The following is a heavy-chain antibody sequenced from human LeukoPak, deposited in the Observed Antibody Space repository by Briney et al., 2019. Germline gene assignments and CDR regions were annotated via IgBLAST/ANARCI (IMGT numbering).Heavy chain of an antibody. V-gene: IGHV3-23*01. CDR2: ISGSGGST. Sequence: GGSLRLSCAASGFTFSSYAMSWVRQAPGKGLEWVSAISGSGGSTYYADSVKGRFTISRDNAKNSLYLQMNSLRAEDTAVYYCARDGYGDYFDYWGQGTLVTVSS. CDR3: ARDGYGDYFDY. D-gene: IGHD4-17*01. J-gene: IGHJ4*02. CDR1: GFTFSSYA.